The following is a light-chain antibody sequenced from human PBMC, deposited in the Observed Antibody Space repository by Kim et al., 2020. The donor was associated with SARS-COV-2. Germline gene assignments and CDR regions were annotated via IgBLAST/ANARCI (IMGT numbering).Light chain of an antibody. CDR1: SSNNEHNY. CDR3: GTWDSSLSALYV. J-gene: IGLJ1*01. CDR2: DNN. Sequence: KVTVSCSGISSNNEHNYVSWYQQLPGTAPKLLIYDNNKRPSGIPDRFSGSKSGTSATLGITGLQTGDEADYYCGTWDSSLSALYVFGTGTKVTVL. V-gene: IGLV1-51*01.